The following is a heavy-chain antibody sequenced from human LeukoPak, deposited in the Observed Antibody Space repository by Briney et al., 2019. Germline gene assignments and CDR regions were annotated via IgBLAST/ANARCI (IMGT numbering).Heavy chain of an antibody. CDR3: IGPPAAITSSSGY. CDR1: GFTFSGSA. J-gene: IGHJ4*02. CDR2: IRSKANSYAT. V-gene: IGHV3-73*01. Sequence: GGSLRLSCAASGFTFSGSAMHWVRQASGKGLEWVGRIRSKANSYATAYAASVKGRFTISRDDSKNTAYLQMNSLKTEDTAVYYCIGPPAAITSSSGYWGQGTLVTVSS. D-gene: IGHD2-2*01.